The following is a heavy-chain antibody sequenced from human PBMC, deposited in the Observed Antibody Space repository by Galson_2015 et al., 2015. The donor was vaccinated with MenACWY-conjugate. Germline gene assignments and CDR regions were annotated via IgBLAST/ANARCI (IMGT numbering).Heavy chain of an antibody. V-gene: IGHV3-23*01. J-gene: IGHJ6*02. Sequence: SLRLSCAASGFTFSSYAMNWVRQAPGKGLEWVSAISGSGSSTYYADSVKGRFTTSRDNSKNTLYLQMNSLRAEDTAVYYCAKDRFKYYGMDVWGQGTTVTVSS. D-gene: IGHD3-3*01. CDR1: GFTFSSYA. CDR2: ISGSGSST. CDR3: AKDRFKYYGMDV.